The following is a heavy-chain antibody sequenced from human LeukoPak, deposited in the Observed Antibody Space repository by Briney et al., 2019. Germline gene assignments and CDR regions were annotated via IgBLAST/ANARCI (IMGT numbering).Heavy chain of an antibody. CDR1: GGSLSSYY. Sequence: SESLSLTCTVSGGSLSSYYWSWIRQPPGKGLEWIGYIFYSGSSTYNPSLKSRVTMSVDTSKNQFSLKLSSVTAADTAVYYCATSVEMATSTEFDYWGQGTLVTVSS. CDR2: IFYSGSS. D-gene: IGHD5-24*01. V-gene: IGHV4-59*01. CDR3: ATSVEMATSTEFDY. J-gene: IGHJ4*02.